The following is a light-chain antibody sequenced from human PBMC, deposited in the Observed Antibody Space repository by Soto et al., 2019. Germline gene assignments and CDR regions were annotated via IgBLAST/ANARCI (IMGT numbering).Light chain of an antibody. CDR2: KAS. J-gene: IGKJ1*01. CDR3: QQYDTYPWT. Sequence: DIQMTQSPSTLSGSVGDRVTITCLASQSFSGTLAWYQQKPRKAPKLLIYKASTLQSGVPSGFSGSGSGTEFTLTISSLQPDDFATYYCQQYDTYPWTFGQGTKVDI. V-gene: IGKV1-5*03. CDR1: QSFSGT.